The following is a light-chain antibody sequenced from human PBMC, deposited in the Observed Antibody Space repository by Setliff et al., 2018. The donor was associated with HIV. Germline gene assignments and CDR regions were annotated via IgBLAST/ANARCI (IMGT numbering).Light chain of an antibody. Sequence: SVLIQPPSVSGSPGQSVTISCTGTSSDVGSYDYVSWYQQHPGTVPKPMIYNVNTQPSGVPDRFSGSKSGNTASMTISGLQAEDEADYYCSSYAITNTLPFGTGTKVTVL. CDR3: SSYAITNTLP. J-gene: IGLJ1*01. CDR2: NVN. V-gene: IGLV2-18*02. CDR1: SSDVGSYDY.